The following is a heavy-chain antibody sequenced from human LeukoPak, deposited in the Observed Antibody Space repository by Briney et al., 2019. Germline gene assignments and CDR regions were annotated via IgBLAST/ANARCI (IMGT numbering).Heavy chain of an antibody. V-gene: IGHV3-48*03. D-gene: IGHD3-3*01. CDR1: GFAFSTYE. CDR3: ARVAALQGDNDFWHGYLYYFDQ. J-gene: IGHJ4*02. CDR2: ISTGGSTI. Sequence: GGSLRLSCTASGFAFSTYEMNWVRQAPGKGLEWVSYISTGGSTIEYADSVKGRLTISRDNAKNSVYLQMNCLRSEDTAVYYCARVAALQGDNDFWHGYLYYFDQWGQGTLVTVSS.